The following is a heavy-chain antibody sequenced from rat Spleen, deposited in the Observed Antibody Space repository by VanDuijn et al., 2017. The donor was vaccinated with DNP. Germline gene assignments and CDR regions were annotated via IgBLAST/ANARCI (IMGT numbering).Heavy chain of an antibody. CDR3: SRGDYSH. Sequence: QVQLKESGPGLVQPSETLSLTCTVSGFSLTSYSVSWVRQPSGKRPEWMGRVWYDGDTALNSALKSRLSISRDTSKSQVFLKMNGLRTEDTATYYCSRGDYSHWGQGVMVTVSS. CDR1: GFSLTSYS. D-gene: IGHD1-7*01. V-gene: IGHV2S18*01. CDR2: VWYDGDT. J-gene: IGHJ2*01.